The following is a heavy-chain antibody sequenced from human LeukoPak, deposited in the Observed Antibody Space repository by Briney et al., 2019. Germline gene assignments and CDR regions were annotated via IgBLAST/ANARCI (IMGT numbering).Heavy chain of an antibody. Sequence: SETLSLTCTVSGGSISSGSYYWSWIRQPAGKGLEWIGRIYTSGSTNYNPSLKSRVTISVDTSKNQFSLKLSSVTAADTAVYYCARDRVFGSQLPQYNWFDPWGQGTLVTVSS. V-gene: IGHV4-61*02. CDR3: ARDRVFGSQLPQYNWFDP. CDR2: IYTSGST. CDR1: GGSISSGSYY. D-gene: IGHD3-3*01. J-gene: IGHJ5*02.